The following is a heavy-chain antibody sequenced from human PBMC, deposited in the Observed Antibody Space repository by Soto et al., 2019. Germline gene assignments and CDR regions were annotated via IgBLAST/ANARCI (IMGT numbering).Heavy chain of an antibody. CDR3: ARMGFYYDSSGYDY. J-gene: IGHJ4*02. CDR2: IYHSGST. D-gene: IGHD3-22*01. V-gene: IGHV4-38-2*01. Sequence: SETLSLTCAVSAYSISSGYYWGCIRQPPGKGLEWIGSIYHSGSTYYNPSLKSRVTISVDTSKNQFSLKLRSVTAADTAVYYCARMGFYYDSSGYDYWGQGTPVTVSS. CDR1: AYSISSGYY.